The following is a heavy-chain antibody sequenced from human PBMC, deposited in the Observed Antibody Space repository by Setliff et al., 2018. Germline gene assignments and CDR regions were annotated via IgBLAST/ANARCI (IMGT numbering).Heavy chain of an antibody. D-gene: IGHD2-21*02. J-gene: IGHJ4*02. Sequence: GGSLRLSCVASGFTLSTYAMSWVRQAPGKGLEWVSVISDSGGSTYYADSVKGRFTIYRDNSKNTLYLQMNSLRVEDTAIYYCARDAGGDYDNWGQGTLVTVS. CDR2: ISDSGGST. CDR3: ARDAGGDYDN. CDR1: GFTLSTYA. V-gene: IGHV3-23*01.